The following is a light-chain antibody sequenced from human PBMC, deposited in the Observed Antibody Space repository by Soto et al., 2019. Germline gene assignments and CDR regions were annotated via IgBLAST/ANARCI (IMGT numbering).Light chain of an antibody. CDR2: GAS. J-gene: IGKJ1*01. CDR1: QSVSSRY. Sequence: TLSVTRVEIAARPIINSQSVSSRYLAWYQQKPGQAPRLLIYGASSRATGIPDRFSGSGSGTDFTLTISRLESEDFAVYACQQYGTSPPGTLGQGTKVDIK. V-gene: IGKV3-20*01. CDR3: QQYGTSPPGT.